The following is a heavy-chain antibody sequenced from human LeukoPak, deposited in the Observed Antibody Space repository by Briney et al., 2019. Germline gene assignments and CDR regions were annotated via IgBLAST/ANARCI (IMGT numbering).Heavy chain of an antibody. Sequence: ASVKVSCKASGYTFTGYYMHWVRQAPGQGLEWMGWINPNSGGTNYAQKFQGRVTMTRDTSISTAYMELSRLRSDDTAVYYCARDPTPTTVTGYYYYMDVWGKGTTVTVSS. J-gene: IGHJ6*03. D-gene: IGHD4-17*01. CDR3: ARDPTPTTVTGYYYYMDV. CDR2: INPNSGGT. CDR1: GYTFTGYY. V-gene: IGHV1-2*02.